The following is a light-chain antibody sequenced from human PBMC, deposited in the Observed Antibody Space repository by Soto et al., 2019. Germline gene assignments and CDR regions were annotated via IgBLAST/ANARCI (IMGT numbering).Light chain of an antibody. J-gene: IGKJ1*01. V-gene: IGKV1-5*01. CDR3: QHYNSYSEA. Sequence: DIQVTQSPPTLSASVGDRVTITCRASQTISTWMAWYQQKPGKAPKLLVYDASTLQSGVPSRFSGSGSETEFTLTISSLQPDDFATYYCQHYNSYSEAFGQGTKVDIK. CDR1: QTISTW. CDR2: DAS.